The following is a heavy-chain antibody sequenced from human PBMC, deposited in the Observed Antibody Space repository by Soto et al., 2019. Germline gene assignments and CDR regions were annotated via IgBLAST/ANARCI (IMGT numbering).Heavy chain of an antibody. CDR1: GFTFNRYT. D-gene: IGHD2-8*02. CDR3: AKARCTGNSCYVPDY. Sequence: PGGSLRLSCAASGFTFNRYTMAGVRQAPGKGLEWVSSISGSGSSPSYADSVQGRFIIYRDNSRTTLSLQMNSLRAEDTATYYCAKARCTGNSCYVPDYWGHGSLVTVSS. V-gene: IGHV3-23*01. J-gene: IGHJ4*01. CDR2: ISGSGSSP.